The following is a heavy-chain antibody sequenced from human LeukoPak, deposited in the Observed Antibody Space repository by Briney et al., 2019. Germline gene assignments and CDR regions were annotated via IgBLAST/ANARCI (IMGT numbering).Heavy chain of an antibody. CDR1: GGSFSGYY. V-gene: IGHV4-34*01. CDR3: ARSRGWFGELYSAFDI. Sequence: SETLSLTCAVYGGSFSGYYWSWIRQPPGKGLEWIGEINHSGSTNYNPSLKSRVTISVDTSKNQFSLKLSSVTAADTAVYYCARSRGWFGELYSAFDIWGQGTMVTVSS. D-gene: IGHD3-10*01. J-gene: IGHJ3*02. CDR2: INHSGST.